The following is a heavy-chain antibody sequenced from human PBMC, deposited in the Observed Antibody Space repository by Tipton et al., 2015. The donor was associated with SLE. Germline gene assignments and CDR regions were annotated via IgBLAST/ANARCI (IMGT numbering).Heavy chain of an antibody. CDR3: ARAEVVYVPLDF. V-gene: IGHV3-33*01. J-gene: IGHJ4*02. D-gene: IGHD2-8*02. CDR2: IWYDGSKK. Sequence: SLRLSCAASGFTFSSYGMHWVRQAPGKGLEWVAVIWYDGSKKNYADSVKGRFTISRDNSKNTLYLQMNSLRAEDTAVYYCARAEVVYVPLDFWGQGTLVTVSS. CDR1: GFTFSSYG.